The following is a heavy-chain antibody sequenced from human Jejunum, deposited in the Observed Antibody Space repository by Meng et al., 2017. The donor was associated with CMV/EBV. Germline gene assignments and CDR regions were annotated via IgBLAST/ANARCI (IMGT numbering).Heavy chain of an antibody. CDR1: GFSFRTYR. CDR3: ASGLDPPFDY. CDR2: ISTTSDTT. J-gene: IGHJ4*02. Sequence: SCAASGFSFRTYRMHWVRQAPGKGLEWISYISTTSDTTYYADSVQGRFTISRDNARNSLFLQMNSLRAEDTAVYFCASGLDPPFDYWGQGILVTVSS. V-gene: IGHV3-48*04.